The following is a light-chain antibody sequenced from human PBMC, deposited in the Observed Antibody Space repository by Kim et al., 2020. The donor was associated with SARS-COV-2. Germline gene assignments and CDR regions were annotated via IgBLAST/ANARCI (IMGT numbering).Light chain of an antibody. CDR3: SSYRTSTLV. V-gene: IGLV2-14*03. CDR1: SSDIGRYTY. Sequence: PGQSITISCPGTSSDIGRYTYVSWYQQHPAKAPKLIIYNVSNRPSGVSNRFSGFKSGNTASLTVSGLQAEDEADYYCSSYRTSTLVFGGGTQLTVL. CDR2: NVS. J-gene: IGLJ2*01.